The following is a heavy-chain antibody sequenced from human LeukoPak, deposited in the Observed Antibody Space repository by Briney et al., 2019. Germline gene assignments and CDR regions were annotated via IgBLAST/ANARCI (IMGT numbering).Heavy chain of an antibody. J-gene: IGHJ5*02. CDR1: GFTFSSYG. CDR2: ILYDGSNK. D-gene: IGHD2-8*01. Sequence: PGGSLRLSCAASGFTFSSYGMHWVRQAPGKGLEWVAFILYDGSNKYYADSGKGRFTISRDNSKNTLYLQMNSLRAEDTAVYYCAREPNGVWMASTNWFDPWGQGTLVTVSS. CDR3: AREPNGVWMASTNWFDP. V-gene: IGHV3-30*02.